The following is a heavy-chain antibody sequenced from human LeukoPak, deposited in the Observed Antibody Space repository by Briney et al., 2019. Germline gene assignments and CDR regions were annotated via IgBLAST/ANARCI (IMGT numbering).Heavy chain of an antibody. CDR2: IYYSGST. CDR1: GGSISSSSYY. J-gene: IGHJ6*03. D-gene: IGHD6-13*01. CDR3: ARTGRQLVPYYYYYYMDV. V-gene: IGHV4-39*01. Sequence: PSETLSLTCTVSGGSISSSSYYWGWIRQPPGEGLEWIGSIYYSGSTYYNPSLRRRVTISVDTSKNQFSLKLSSVTAADTAVYYCARTGRQLVPYYYYYYMDVWGKGTTVTVSS.